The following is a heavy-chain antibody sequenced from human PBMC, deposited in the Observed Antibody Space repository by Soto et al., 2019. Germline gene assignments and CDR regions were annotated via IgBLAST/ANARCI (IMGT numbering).Heavy chain of an antibody. CDR3: AALKYFDPSDYLTY. J-gene: IGHJ4*02. Sequence: PSETLSLTCTVSGGSISSSSYYWGWIRQPPGKGLEWIGSIYYSGSTYYNPSLKSRVTISVDTSKNQFSLKLSSVTAADTAVYYCAALKYFDPSDYLTYWAQETLVTVSS. CDR1: GGSISSSSYY. CDR2: IYYSGST. D-gene: IGHD3-16*01. V-gene: IGHV4-39*01.